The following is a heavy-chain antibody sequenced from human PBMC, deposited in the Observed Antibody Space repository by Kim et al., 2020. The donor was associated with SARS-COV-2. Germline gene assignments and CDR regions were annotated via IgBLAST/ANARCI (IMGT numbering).Heavy chain of an antibody. J-gene: IGHJ6*03. Sequence: ASVKVSCKASVYTFTSYDINWVRQATGQGLEWMGWMNPNSGNTGYAQKFQGRVTMTRNTSISTAYMELSSLRSEDTAVYYCARGLLVRGVFYYYYYMDVWGKGTTVTVSS. CDR2: MNPNSGNT. CDR1: VYTFTSYD. V-gene: IGHV1-8*01. D-gene: IGHD3-10*01. CDR3: ARGLLVRGVFYYYYYMDV.